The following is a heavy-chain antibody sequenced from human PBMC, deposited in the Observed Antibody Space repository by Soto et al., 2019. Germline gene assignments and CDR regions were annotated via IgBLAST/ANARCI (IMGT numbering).Heavy chain of an antibody. CDR3: ARDRSAPYLFDY. Sequence: GASVKVSCKASGYSLAGYHIHWVRQAPGQGLEWIGIFTPDTHKTMYAQKFQGRVTMTRDPSMTTVHLDLSSLKSEDTAVYFCARDRSAPYLFDYWGQGPMVTVSP. J-gene: IGHJ4*02. V-gene: IGHV1-46*01. CDR2: FTPDTHKT. CDR1: GYSLAGYH.